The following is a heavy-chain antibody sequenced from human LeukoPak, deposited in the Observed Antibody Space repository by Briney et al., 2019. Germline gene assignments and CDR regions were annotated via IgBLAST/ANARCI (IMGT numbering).Heavy chain of an antibody. V-gene: IGHV4-4*07. CDR1: GGSISSYY. Sequence: PSETLSLTCTVSGGSISSYYWSWIRQPAGKGLEWIGRIYTSGSTNYNPSLKSRVTMSVDTSKNQFSLKLSSVTAADTAVYYCARDPHCSSTSCLHYYYYGMDVWGQGTTVTVSS. D-gene: IGHD2-2*01. CDR2: IYTSGST. CDR3: ARDPHCSSTSCLHYYYYGMDV. J-gene: IGHJ6*02.